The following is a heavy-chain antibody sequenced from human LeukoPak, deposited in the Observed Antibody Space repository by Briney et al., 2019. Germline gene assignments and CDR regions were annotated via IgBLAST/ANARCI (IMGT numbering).Heavy chain of an antibody. CDR2: MNPNSGNT. CDR1: GYTFTSYD. D-gene: IGHD1-1*01. J-gene: IGHJ5*02. CDR3: ARTRARQGTKHSNWFDP. V-gene: IGHV1-8*01. Sequence: ASVKVSCKASGYTFTSYDINWVRQATGQGLEWMGWMNPNSGNTGYAQKFQGRVTMTRNTSISTAYMELSSLRSEDTAVYYCARTRARQGTKHSNWFDPWGQGTLVTVSS.